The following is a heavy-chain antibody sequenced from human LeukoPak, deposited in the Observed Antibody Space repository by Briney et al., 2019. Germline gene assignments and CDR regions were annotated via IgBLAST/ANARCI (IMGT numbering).Heavy chain of an antibody. CDR2: IYYSGST. V-gene: IGHV4-39*01. Sequence: SETLSLTCTVSGGSISSSSYYWGWIRQPRGKGLEWTGSIYYSGSTYYNPSLKSRVTISVDTSKNQLCLQLSSVPAADTGVYYCARHELRYFDWFFDYWGQGTLVTVSS. J-gene: IGHJ4*02. CDR3: ARHELRYFDWFFDY. D-gene: IGHD3-9*01. CDR1: GGSISSSSYY.